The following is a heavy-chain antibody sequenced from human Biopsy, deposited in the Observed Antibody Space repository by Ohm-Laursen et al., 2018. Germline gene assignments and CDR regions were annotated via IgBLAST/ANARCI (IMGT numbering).Heavy chain of an antibody. V-gene: IGHV3-48*03. CDR2: IYGGGSPV. CDR3: ARLNSGTYDASCL. Sequence: GSLRLSCAASGFAFNLYEMNWVRQAPGKGMEWISYIYGGGSPVSYADSVKGRFTISRDNAQNSLHLHMNSLRAEDTAVYYCARLNSGTYDASCLWGQGTMVIVSS. J-gene: IGHJ3*01. CDR1: GFAFNLYE. D-gene: IGHD1-26*01.